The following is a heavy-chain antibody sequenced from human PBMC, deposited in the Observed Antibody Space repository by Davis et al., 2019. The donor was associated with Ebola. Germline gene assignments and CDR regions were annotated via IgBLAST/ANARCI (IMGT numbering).Heavy chain of an antibody. D-gene: IGHD5-24*01. CDR1: GFTFSNYW. CDR2: IKQDGSEK. CDR3: AREWRGLHNP. V-gene: IGHV3-7*03. Sequence: GESLKISCAASGFTFSNYWMSWVRQAPVKGLEWVANIKQDGSEKQYVDSVKGRFTISRDNAKNSLYLQMNSLRAEDTAVYYCAREWRGLHNPWGQGTLVTVSS. J-gene: IGHJ5*02.